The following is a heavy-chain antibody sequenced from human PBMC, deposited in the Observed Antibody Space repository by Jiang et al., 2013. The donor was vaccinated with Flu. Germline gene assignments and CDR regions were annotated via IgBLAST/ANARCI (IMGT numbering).Heavy chain of an antibody. V-gene: IGHV4-4*07. J-gene: IGHJ6*03. D-gene: IGHD3-3*01. CDR3: VRVPHDFWSGDYREDYYFYMDV. CDR2: IYPTGST. CDR1: GGSISSYY. Sequence: LLKPSETLSLTCIVSGGSISSYYWSWIRQPAGKGLEWIGRIYPTGSTSYNPSLQSRVSMSIDTSKTQFSLKLSSVTAADTAVYYCVRVPHDFWSGDYREDYYFYMDVWGKGTTVTVS.